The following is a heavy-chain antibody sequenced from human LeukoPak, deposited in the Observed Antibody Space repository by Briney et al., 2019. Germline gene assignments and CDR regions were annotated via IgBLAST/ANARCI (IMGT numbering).Heavy chain of an antibody. CDR3: AIENWYDSSGFSKAFDY. Sequence: GASVKVSCKASGYTFTVKFLHWLRQAPGQGLEWMGGIEPNSGGAVYGQKFRGRVTVTRGTSVSTAYMELGSLRSDDTAVYYCAIENWYDSSGFSKAFDYWGQGTLVSVSS. V-gene: IGHV1-2*02. J-gene: IGHJ4*02. CDR1: GYTFTVKF. CDR2: IEPNSGGA. D-gene: IGHD3-22*01.